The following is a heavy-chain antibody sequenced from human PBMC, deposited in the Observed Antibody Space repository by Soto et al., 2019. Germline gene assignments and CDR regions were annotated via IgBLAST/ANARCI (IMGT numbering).Heavy chain of an antibody. J-gene: IGHJ4*02. V-gene: IGHV1-2*02. CDR3: ARTYYYDSSGPYYFDY. CDR1: GYTFTGYY. CDR2: INPNSGGA. Sequence: ASVKVSCKASGYTFTGYYMHWVRQAPGQGLEWMGWINPNSGGANYAQKFQGRVTITADESTSTAYMELSRLRSDDTAVYYCARTYYYDSSGPYYFDYWGQGTLVTVSS. D-gene: IGHD3-22*01.